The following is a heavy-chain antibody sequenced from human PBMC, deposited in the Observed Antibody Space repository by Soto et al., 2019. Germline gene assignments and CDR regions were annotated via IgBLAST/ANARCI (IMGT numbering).Heavy chain of an antibody. Sequence: KTSETLSLTCAVSGYPINSGYYWGWIRQPPGKGLEWIGTIYHNGRTYYNPSLESRVTISVDTSKNQFSVKLDSVTAADTAVYYCARQGGVSGTYVGYFDSWGQGALVTVSS. V-gene: IGHV4-38-2*01. D-gene: IGHD3-16*01. CDR1: GYPINSGYY. CDR3: ARQGGVSGTYVGYFDS. J-gene: IGHJ4*02. CDR2: IYHNGRT.